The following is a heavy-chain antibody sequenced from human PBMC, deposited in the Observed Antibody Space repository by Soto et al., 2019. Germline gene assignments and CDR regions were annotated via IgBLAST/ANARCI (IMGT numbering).Heavy chain of an antibody. CDR2: IYYSGST. V-gene: IGHV4-39*01. CDR1: GCSIISSSDY. CDR3: ARHGGRRITIFGVVSPFYSGMAV. D-gene: IGHD3-3*01. J-gene: IGHJ6*02. Sequence: EPLSLTCTFSGCSIISSSDYWGWLRQPPGKGLEWIGSIYYSGSTYYNPSLKSRVTISVDTSKNQFSLKLSSVTAADTAVYYCARHGGRRITIFGVVSPFYSGMAVWGQGTTVTVS.